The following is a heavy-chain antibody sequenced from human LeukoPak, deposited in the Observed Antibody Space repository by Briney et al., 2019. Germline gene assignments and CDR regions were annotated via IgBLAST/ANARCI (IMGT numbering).Heavy chain of an antibody. D-gene: IGHD6-13*01. Sequence: GASVKVSCKASGYTFTGYYIHWVRQAPGQGLEWMAWINPDSGGTNYAQKFQGRVTMTRDTSISTAYMELSRLRSDDTAVYYCAREYSSSWTIFDYWGQGTLVTVSS. CDR2: INPDSGGT. CDR3: AREYSSSWTIFDY. CDR1: GYTFTGYY. V-gene: IGHV1-2*02. J-gene: IGHJ4*02.